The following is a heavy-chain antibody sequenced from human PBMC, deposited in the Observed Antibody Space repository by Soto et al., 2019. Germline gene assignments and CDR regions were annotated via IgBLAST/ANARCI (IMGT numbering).Heavy chain of an antibody. D-gene: IGHD6-13*01. CDR2: IYYTGSP. Sequence: XETLSLTCTVAGYSINNYYWSWIRQPPGKRLEWIGYIYYTGSPTYNPSLESRVTMSVDTSKNQFSLKLNSVNAADTAVYYCAKYRRTEAEGFTLDYWGRGTQVTVSS. CDR1: GYSINNYY. J-gene: IGHJ4*02. V-gene: IGHV4-59*01. CDR3: AKYRRTEAEGFTLDY.